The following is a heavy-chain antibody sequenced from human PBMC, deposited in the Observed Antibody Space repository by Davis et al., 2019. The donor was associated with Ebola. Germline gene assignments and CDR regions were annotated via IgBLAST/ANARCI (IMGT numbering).Heavy chain of an antibody. Sequence: SETLSLTCAVYGGSFSGYYWSWIRQPPGKGLEWIGEINHSGSTNYNSSLKSRVTISVDTSKNQFSLKLSSVTAADTAVYYCARGRNYYYGSGSLFGPWGQGTLVTVSS. CDR3: ARGRNYYYGSGSLFGP. J-gene: IGHJ5*02. V-gene: IGHV4-34*01. CDR2: INHSGST. CDR1: GGSFSGYY. D-gene: IGHD3-10*01.